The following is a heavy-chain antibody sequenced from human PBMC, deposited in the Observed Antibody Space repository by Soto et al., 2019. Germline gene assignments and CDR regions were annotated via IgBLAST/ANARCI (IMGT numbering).Heavy chain of an antibody. CDR3: AGDRTWERALDY. J-gene: IGHJ4*02. D-gene: IGHD1-26*01. Sequence: QVQLVESGGGVVQPGRSLRLSCAASGFTFSSYGMHWVRQAPGKGLEWVAVIWYDGSNKYYADSVKGRFTISRDNSKNMLYLQMNSRRAEDTAVYYCAGDRTWERALDYWGQGTLVTVSS. CDR2: IWYDGSNK. CDR1: GFTFSSYG. V-gene: IGHV3-33*01.